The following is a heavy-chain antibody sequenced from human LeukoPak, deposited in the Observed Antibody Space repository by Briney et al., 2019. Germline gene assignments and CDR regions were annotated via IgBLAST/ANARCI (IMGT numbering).Heavy chain of an antibody. D-gene: IGHD5-18*01. CDR1: AGSFSGYY. Sequence: SETLSLTCAVYAGSFSGYYWSWIRQPPGKGLEWIGEINHSGSTNYNPSLKSRVTISVDTSKNQFSLKLSSVTAADTAVYYCARGRRRGWDSYGYFFDYWGQGTLVTVSS. V-gene: IGHV4-34*01. CDR2: INHSGST. CDR3: ARGRRRGWDSYGYFFDY. J-gene: IGHJ4*02.